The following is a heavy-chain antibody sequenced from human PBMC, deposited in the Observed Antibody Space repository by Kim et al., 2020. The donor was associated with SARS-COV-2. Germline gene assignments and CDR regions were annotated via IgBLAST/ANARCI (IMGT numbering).Heavy chain of an antibody. Sequence: GGSLRLSCAASGFTFSSYAMSWVRQAPGKGLEWVSAITGNGGTTYYADSVKGRFTIFRDNSKDTFYLQMNSLRAEDTAVYYCAKTPGGYTYGRFYFDSWGQGTLAT. D-gene: IGHD5-18*01. V-gene: IGHV3-23*01. CDR2: ITGNGGTT. CDR1: GFTFSSYA. J-gene: IGHJ4*02. CDR3: AKTPGGYTYGRFYFDS.